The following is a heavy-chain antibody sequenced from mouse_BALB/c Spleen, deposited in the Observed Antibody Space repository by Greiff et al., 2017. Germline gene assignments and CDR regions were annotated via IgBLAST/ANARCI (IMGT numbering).Heavy chain of an antibody. CDR1: GFTFSSFG. J-gene: IGHJ1*01. CDR3: ARWDYDYDGWYFDV. CDR2: ISSGSSTI. Sequence: EVQLVESGGGLVQPGGSRKLSCAASGFTFSSFGMHWVRQPPEKGLEWVAYISSGSSTIYYADTVKGRFTFSRDNPKNTLFLQMTSLRSEDTAMYYCARWDYDYDGWYFDVWGAGTTVTVSS. D-gene: IGHD2-4*01. V-gene: IGHV5-17*02.